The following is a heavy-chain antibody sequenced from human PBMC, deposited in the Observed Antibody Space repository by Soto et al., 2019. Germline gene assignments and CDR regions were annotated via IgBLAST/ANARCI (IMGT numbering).Heavy chain of an antibody. J-gene: IGHJ4*02. V-gene: IGHV4-34*01. Sequence: QVQLQQWGAGLLKPSETLSLNCAVNGGSLSGYYWSWIRQPPGKGLEWIGEIKDGAYTNYSPSLKSRANTSSDRSNNQFSLRLNAVTAADTGVYYCARGQEGVVATHWDQGALVTVSS. D-gene: IGHD5-12*01. CDR3: ARGQEGVVATH. CDR1: GGSLSGYY. CDR2: IKDGAYT.